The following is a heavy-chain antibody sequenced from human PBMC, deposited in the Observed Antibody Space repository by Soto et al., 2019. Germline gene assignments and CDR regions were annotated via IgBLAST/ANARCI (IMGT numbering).Heavy chain of an antibody. Sequence: GSLRLSCAASGFTFSSYAMSWVRQAPGKGLEWVSAISGSGGSTYYADSVKGRFTISRDNSKNTLYLQMNSLRAEDTAVYYCASGEESYYDFWSGTNDYWGQGTLVTVPQ. CDR3: ASGEESYYDFWSGTNDY. D-gene: IGHD3-3*01. V-gene: IGHV3-23*01. CDR2: ISGSGGST. J-gene: IGHJ4*02. CDR1: GFTFSSYA.